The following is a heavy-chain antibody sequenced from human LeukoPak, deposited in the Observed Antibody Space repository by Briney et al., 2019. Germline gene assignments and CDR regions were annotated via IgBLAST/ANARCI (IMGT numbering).Heavy chain of an antibody. CDR2: IYYSGST. V-gene: IGHV4-31*03. CDR1: GGSISSGGYY. Sequence: SETLSLTCTVSGGSISSGGYYWSWIRQHPGKGLEWIGYIYYSGSTYYNPSLKSRVTISVDTSKNQFSLKLSSVTAADTAVYYCATAVGVVATNGAFDIWGQGTMVIVSS. D-gene: IGHD5-12*01. CDR3: ATAVGVVATNGAFDI. J-gene: IGHJ3*02.